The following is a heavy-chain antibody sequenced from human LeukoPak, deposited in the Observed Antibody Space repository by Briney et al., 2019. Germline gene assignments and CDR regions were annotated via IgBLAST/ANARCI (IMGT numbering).Heavy chain of an antibody. CDR3: ARYPQRSGFINVADAFDI. J-gene: IGHJ3*02. CDR2: IIPIFGSA. V-gene: IGHV1-69*06. CDR1: RDTISSSA. D-gene: IGHD3-3*01. Sequence: SVKVSCKASRDTISSSAISWVRQAPGPGLEWMGGIIPIFGSANYGQKFQGRVTITADKSTNTAYMELSSLRSEDTAMYYCARYPQRSGFINVADAFDIWGQGTMVSVSS.